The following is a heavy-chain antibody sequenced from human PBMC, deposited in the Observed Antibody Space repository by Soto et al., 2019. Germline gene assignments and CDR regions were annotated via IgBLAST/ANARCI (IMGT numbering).Heavy chain of an antibody. CDR3: ARRYSSSWYFGGWFDP. J-gene: IGHJ5*02. Sequence: SETLSLTCAVYGGSFSGYYWSWIRQPPGKGLEWIGEINHSGSTNYNPSLKSRVTISVDTSKNQLSLKLSSVTAADTAVYYCARRYSSSWYFGGWFDPWGQGTLVTVYS. CDR2: INHSGST. V-gene: IGHV4-34*01. D-gene: IGHD6-13*01. CDR1: GGSFSGYY.